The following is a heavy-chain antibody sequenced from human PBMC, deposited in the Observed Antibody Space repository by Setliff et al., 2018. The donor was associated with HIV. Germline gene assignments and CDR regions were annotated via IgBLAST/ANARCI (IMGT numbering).Heavy chain of an antibody. J-gene: IGHJ3*02. D-gene: IGHD6-6*01. Sequence: LRLSCAGSGFSVSGRYMNWVRQAPGKGLEWVSVIHSGGDTYYADSVKGRFTISRDNSKNTVDLQMNSLRVEDTAMYYCVRRIASHLPDGFDIWGQGTMVTVSS. CDR2: IHSGGDT. CDR3: VRRIASHLPDGFDI. V-gene: IGHV3-66*02. CDR1: GFSVSGRY.